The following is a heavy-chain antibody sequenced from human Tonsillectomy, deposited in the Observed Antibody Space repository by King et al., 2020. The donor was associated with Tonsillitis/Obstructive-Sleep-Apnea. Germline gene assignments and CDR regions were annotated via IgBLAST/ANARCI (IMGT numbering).Heavy chain of an antibody. CDR2: IYYSGCT. D-gene: IGHD6-19*01. Sequence: QLQESGPGLVKPSQTLSLTCTVSGGSISSGGYYWSWIRQHPGKGLEWIGYIYYSGCTYYNPSLKSLVTISVDTSKNQFSLKLSSVTAADTAVYYCARVKPDSSGWYYYYYMDVWGKGTTVTVSS. CDR3: ARVKPDSSGWYYYYYMDV. V-gene: IGHV4-31*01. CDR1: GGSISSGGYY. J-gene: IGHJ6*03.